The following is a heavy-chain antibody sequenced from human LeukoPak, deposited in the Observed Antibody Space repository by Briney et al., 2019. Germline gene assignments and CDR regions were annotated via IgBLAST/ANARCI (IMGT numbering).Heavy chain of an antibody. Sequence: SVTVSFKGSGGTFSSYAISWVRQAPGQGLEWMGGIIPIFGTANYAQKFQGRVTITTDESTSTAYMELSSLRSEDTAVYYCARENYDILTGYYIGALDIWGQGTMVTVSS. CDR1: GGTFSSYA. D-gene: IGHD3-9*01. J-gene: IGHJ3*02. CDR2: IIPIFGTA. CDR3: ARENYDILTGYYIGALDI. V-gene: IGHV1-69*05.